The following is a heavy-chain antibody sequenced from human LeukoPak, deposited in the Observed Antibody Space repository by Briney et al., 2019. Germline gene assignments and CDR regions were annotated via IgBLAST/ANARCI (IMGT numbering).Heavy chain of an antibody. D-gene: IGHD6-13*01. CDR3: ARSSSRYKVEAYFDY. Sequence: SSETLSLTCTVSGGSISSSSYYWGWIRQPPGKGLEWIGSIYYSGSTYYNPSLKSRVTISVDTSKNQFSLKLSSVTAADTAVYYCARSSSRYKVEAYFDYWGQGTLVTVSS. CDR1: GGSISSSSYY. V-gene: IGHV4-39*01. J-gene: IGHJ4*02. CDR2: IYYSGST.